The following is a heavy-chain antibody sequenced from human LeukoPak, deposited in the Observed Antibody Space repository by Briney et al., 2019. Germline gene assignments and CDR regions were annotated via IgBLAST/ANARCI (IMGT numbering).Heavy chain of an antibody. CDR1: GGSVSRDSYF. J-gene: IGHJ6*02. D-gene: IGHD3-3*01. V-gene: IGHV4-61*01. CDR2: IYYSGST. CDR3: ARERPYDFWSGYYSDGMDV. Sequence: SETLSLTCSVSGGSVSRDSYFWNWVRQPPGKGLEWIGYIYYSGSTNYNPSLKSRVTISVDTSKNQFSLKLSSVTAADTAVYYCARERPYDFWSGYYSDGMDVWGQGTTVTVSS.